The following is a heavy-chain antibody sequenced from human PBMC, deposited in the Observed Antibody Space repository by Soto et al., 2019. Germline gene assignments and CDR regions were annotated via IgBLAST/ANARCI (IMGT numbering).Heavy chain of an antibody. J-gene: IGHJ6*02. V-gene: IGHV1-46*01. CDR2: INPSVGTT. CDR1: GYTFTNYY. CDR3: ARDLHGGVGDGTYNYYYGMDV. D-gene: IGHD1-26*01. Sequence: QVQLVQSGAEVKRPRASVKVSCRTSGYTFTNYYIYWVRQAPGQGLEWMGIINPSVGTTGYTPKCQGRLTMTRETSTNTVYMELSRLTSADTAVYYCARDLHGGVGDGTYNYYYGMDVWGQGTTVTVSS.